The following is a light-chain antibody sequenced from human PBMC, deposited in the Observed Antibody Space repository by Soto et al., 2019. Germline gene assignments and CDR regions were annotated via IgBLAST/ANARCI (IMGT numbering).Light chain of an antibody. CDR3: QRYNNWPLT. CDR1: QSISSY. Sequence: EVVLTQSPDTLSLPPGERATLSCRASQSISSYLAWYQQKPGQAPRLLIYDASSRATGIPARFSGSGSGTDFTLTINSLQSEDFAVYYCQRYNNWPLTFGGGTKVDIK. V-gene: IGKV3-11*01. CDR2: DAS. J-gene: IGKJ4*01.